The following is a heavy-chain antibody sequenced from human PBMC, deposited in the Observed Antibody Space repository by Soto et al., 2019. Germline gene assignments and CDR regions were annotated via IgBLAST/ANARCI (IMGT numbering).Heavy chain of an antibody. Sequence: QVQLVESGGGVVQPGTSPRLACAASGFTLSNIGMQWVRQAPGKGLEWVAVISAGGNTKYYADSVKGRFTISRDNSKNTLFLQMNSLRTEDTAMYYCAKESGGERYAAYFDYWGQGTLVTVSS. CDR1: GFTLSNIG. V-gene: IGHV3-30*18. CDR3: AKESGGERYAAYFDY. J-gene: IGHJ4*02. D-gene: IGHD2-21*01. CDR2: ISAGGNTK.